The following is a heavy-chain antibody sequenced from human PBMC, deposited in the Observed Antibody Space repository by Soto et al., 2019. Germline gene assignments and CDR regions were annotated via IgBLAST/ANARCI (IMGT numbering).Heavy chain of an antibody. CDR3: ARGSGSLYYFHY. CDR2: IYSGGTT. V-gene: IGHV3-53*01. CDR1: GFNVSTNY. J-gene: IGHJ4*02. Sequence: PGGSLRRSCAASGFNVSTNYMTWVRQAPGKGLEWFSVIYSGGTTYYADSVKGRFIISRDNFQNTLYLQMNNLRAEDTALYYCARGSGSLYYFHYWAQGTMVTVSS. D-gene: IGHD1-26*01.